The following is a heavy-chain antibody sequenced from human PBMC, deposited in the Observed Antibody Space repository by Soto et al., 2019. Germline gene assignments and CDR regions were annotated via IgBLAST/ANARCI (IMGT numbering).Heavy chain of an antibody. CDR3: TTDTPPLTTVTLPYGMDV. D-gene: IGHD4-4*01. V-gene: IGHV3-30-3*01. Sequence: GGSLRLSCAASGFTFSSYAMHWVRQAPGKGLEWVAVISYDGSNKYYAAPVKGRFTISRDDSKNTLYLQMNSLKTEDTAVYYCTTDTPPLTTVTLPYGMDVWGQGTTVTVSS. CDR2: ISYDGSNK. CDR1: GFTFSSYA. J-gene: IGHJ6*02.